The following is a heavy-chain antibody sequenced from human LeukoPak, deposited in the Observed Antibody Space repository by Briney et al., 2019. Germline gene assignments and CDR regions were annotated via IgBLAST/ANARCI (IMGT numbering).Heavy chain of an antibody. CDR2: ISYDGSNK. V-gene: IGHV3-30*18. D-gene: IGHD3-3*01. Sequence: GGSLRLSCAASGFTFSSYSMNWVRQAPGKGLEWVALISYDGSNKYYADSVKGRFTIYRDNSKNTLYLQMNSLRAEDTAVYYCAKDHSWSGPNSGMDVWGQGTTVTVSS. CDR3: AKDHSWSGPNSGMDV. CDR1: GFTFSSYS. J-gene: IGHJ6*02.